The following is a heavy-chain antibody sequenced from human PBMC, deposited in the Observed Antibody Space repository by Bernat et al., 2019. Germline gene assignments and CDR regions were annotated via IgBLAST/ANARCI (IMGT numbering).Heavy chain of an antibody. Sequence: EVQLLQSGGGLVQPGGSLRLSCAASGFTFSTYAMSWVRQAPGKGLQWVSVITGSGNNIYYADSVKGRFTISRDNSRTTLYLQMNSLRAEDTAVYYCAKNRANSFQYYFDYWGQGTLVTVSS. CDR2: ITGSGNNI. D-gene: IGHD5-18*01. J-gene: IGHJ4*02. CDR3: AKNRANSFQYYFDY. V-gene: IGHV3-23*01. CDR1: GFTFSTYA.